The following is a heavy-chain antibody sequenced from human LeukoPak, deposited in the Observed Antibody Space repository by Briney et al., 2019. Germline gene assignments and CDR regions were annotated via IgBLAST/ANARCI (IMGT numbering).Heavy chain of an antibody. D-gene: IGHD6-13*01. V-gene: IGHV3-7*01. CDR1: GFTFSTYW. J-gene: IGHJ4*02. CDR2: IKNDGSEK. Sequence: PGGSLRPSCVASGFTFSTYWMSWVRQPPGKGLEWVANIKNDGSEKYYVDSVKGRFTIPRDNAKNSLYLQMNSLRAEDTALYYCARVGTAEGTLEDYWGQGTLVTVSS. CDR3: ARVGTAEGTLEDY.